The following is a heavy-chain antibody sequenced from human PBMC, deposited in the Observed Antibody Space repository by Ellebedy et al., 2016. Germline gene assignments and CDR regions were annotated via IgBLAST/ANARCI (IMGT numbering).Heavy chain of an antibody. Sequence: GESLKISXTASGLHLNTFFMTWVRQAPGKGLEWVSTISAGSDTTRLADSVKGRFTISRDSSKNSVYLRMNKLRVEDTAVYYCRQGHYADLWGQGTLVTVSS. D-gene: IGHD4-17*01. CDR1: GLHLNTFF. V-gene: IGHV3-23*01. CDR3: RQGHYADL. J-gene: IGHJ4*02. CDR2: ISAGSDTT.